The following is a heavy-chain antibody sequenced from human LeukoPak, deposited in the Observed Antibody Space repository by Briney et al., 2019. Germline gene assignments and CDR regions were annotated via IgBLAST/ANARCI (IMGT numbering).Heavy chain of an antibody. CDR2: MNPNSGNT. CDR3: ARQLYGDYSFDY. Sequence: ASAKVSCKASGGTFSSYAISWVRQATGQGLEWMGWMNPNSGNTGYAQKFQGRVTITRNTSISTAYMELSSLRSEDTAVYYCARQLYGDYSFDYWGQGTLVTVSS. V-gene: IGHV1-8*03. D-gene: IGHD4-17*01. CDR1: GGTFSSYA. J-gene: IGHJ4*02.